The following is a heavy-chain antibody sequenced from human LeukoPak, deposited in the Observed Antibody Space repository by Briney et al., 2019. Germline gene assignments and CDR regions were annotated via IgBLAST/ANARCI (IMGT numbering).Heavy chain of an antibody. V-gene: IGHV3-64*01. J-gene: IGHJ6*03. Sequence: PGGSLRLSCAASGFTFSAYTIHWVRQAPGRRLESVSAIISNGGGTYYANSVKGRFTISRDNSKNTLYLQMGSLRAEDMAVYYCARVKMGATISDYYYYYMDVWGKGTTVTVSS. CDR1: GFTFSAYT. CDR3: ARVKMGATISDYYYYYMDV. D-gene: IGHD1-26*01. CDR2: IISNGGGT.